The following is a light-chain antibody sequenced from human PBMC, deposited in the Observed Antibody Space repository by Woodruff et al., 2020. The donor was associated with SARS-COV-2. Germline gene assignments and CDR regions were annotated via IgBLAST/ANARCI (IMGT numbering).Light chain of an antibody. CDR3: AAWDDSLSDVV. Sequence: GNTVYWYQQLPGAAPKLLFYVNNQGPSGVPDRLSGSKSGSSASLAISGLRSEDEADYYCAAWDDSLSDVVFGGGT. CDR2: VNN. V-gene: IGLV1-47*01. CDR1: GNT. J-gene: IGLJ2*01.